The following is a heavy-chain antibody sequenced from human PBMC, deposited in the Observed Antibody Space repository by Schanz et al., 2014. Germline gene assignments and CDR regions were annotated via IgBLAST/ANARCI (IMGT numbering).Heavy chain of an antibody. V-gene: IGHV1-18*01. J-gene: IGHJ4*02. CDR1: GYTLSAYS. Sequence: QVQLVQSGTQVKKPGASVKVSCKASGYTLSAYSLHWVRQAPGQGLEWMGWISPYNGNTNYAQKLQGRVTMTADTSTSTAYMDLRSLTSEDTAVHYCARGRGFYDYWGQGTLVTVSS. D-gene: IGHD3-10*01. CDR2: ISPYNGNT. CDR3: ARGRGFYDY.